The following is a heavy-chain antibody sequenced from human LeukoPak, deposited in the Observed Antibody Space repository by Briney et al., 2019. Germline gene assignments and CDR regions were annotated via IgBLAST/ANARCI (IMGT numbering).Heavy chain of an antibody. V-gene: IGHV3-23*01. CDR3: AKDTDKYYYDSSGDDAFDI. CDR1: GFTFTTYA. Sequence: GGSLRLSCAASGFTFTTYAMSWVRQAPGKGLAWVSAISVSGSSTYYADSVKGRFTISRDNPRNTLYLQMNSLRAEDTAVYYCAKDTDKYYYDSSGDDAFDIWGRGAMVTVS. D-gene: IGHD3-22*01. J-gene: IGHJ3*02. CDR2: ISVSGSST.